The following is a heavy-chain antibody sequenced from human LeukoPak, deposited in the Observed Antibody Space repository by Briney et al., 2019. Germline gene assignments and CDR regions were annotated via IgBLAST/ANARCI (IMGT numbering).Heavy chain of an antibody. CDR1: GYTFTSYY. J-gene: IGHJ4*02. V-gene: IGHV1-46*01. CDR2: INPSGGST. D-gene: IGHD2-15*01. CDR3: AREEYCSGGSCYLFDY. Sequence: ASVKVSCKASGYTFTSYYMHWVRQAPGQGLEWMGIINPSGGSTSYAQKFQGRVTMTRDTSTSTVYMELSSLRSEDTAVYYCAREEYCSGGSCYLFDYWGQGTLVTVSS.